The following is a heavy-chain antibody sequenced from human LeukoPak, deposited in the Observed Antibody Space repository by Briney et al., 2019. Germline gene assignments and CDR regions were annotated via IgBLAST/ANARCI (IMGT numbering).Heavy chain of an antibody. D-gene: IGHD3-10*01. CDR1: GGSISSGSYY. CDR2: IYTSGST. V-gene: IGHV4-61*02. CDR3: ARGPYFGTRGYWFDP. Sequence: SETLSLTCTVSGGSISSGSYYWSWIRQPAGKGLEWIGRIYTSGSTNYNPSLKSRVTISVDTSKNQLSLKLSSVTAADTAVYYCARGPYFGTRGYWFDPWGQGTLVTVSS. J-gene: IGHJ5*02.